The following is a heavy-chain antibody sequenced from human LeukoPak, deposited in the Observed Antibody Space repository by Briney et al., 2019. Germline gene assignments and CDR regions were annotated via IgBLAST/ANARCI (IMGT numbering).Heavy chain of an antibody. V-gene: IGHV5-51*01. D-gene: IGHD2-21*02. CDR2: IYPGDSDT. CDR3: ARQAYCGGDCYPYFDY. J-gene: IGHJ4*02. CDR1: GYSFTSYW. Sequence: GESLKISCKGSGYSFTSYWIGWVRQMPGKGLEWMGIIYPGDSDTRYSPSFQGQVTISADKSISTAYLQWSSLKASDTAMYYCARQAYCGGDCYPYFDYWGQGTLATVSS.